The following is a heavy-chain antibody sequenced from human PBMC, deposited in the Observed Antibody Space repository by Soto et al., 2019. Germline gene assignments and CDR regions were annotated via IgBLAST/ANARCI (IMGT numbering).Heavy chain of an antibody. V-gene: IGHV4-39*01. D-gene: IGHD3-22*01. J-gene: IGHJ4*02. CDR1: GGSISSSSYY. CDR2: IYYSGST. Sequence: SETLSLTCTVSGGSISSSSYYWGWIRQPPGKGLEWIGSIYYSGSTYYNPCLKSRVTISVDTSKNQFSLKLSSVTAADTAVYYCARSYYYDSSGYQILYYFDYWGQGTLATVSS. CDR3: ARSYYYDSSGYQILYYFDY.